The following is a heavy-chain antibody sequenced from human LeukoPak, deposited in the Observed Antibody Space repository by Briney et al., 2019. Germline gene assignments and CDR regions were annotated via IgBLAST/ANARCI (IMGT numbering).Heavy chain of an antibody. Sequence: GGSLRLSCAASGFTFSSYWMSWVRQAPGKGLEWVANIKQDGSEKYYVDSVKGRFTISRDNAKNSLYLQMNSLRAEDTAVYYCAKDRVALTGGRVDVWGKGTTVTVSS. D-gene: IGHD7-27*01. J-gene: IGHJ6*04. CDR2: IKQDGSEK. V-gene: IGHV3-7*01. CDR1: GFTFSSYW. CDR3: AKDRVALTGGRVDV.